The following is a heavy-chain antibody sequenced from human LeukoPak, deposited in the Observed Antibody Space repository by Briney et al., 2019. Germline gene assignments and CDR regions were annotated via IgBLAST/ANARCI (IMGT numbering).Heavy chain of an antibody. CDR1: GFIVTRNY. V-gene: IGHV3-53*01. Sequence: PGGSLRLSCAASGFIVTRNYMNWVRQAPGKGLEWVSVIYSGGATSYADSVKGRFTISRDNSKSTLYLQMNSLTAEDTAVYYCARDWSTALDYWGQGTLVTVSS. CDR3: ARDWSTALDY. J-gene: IGHJ4*02. CDR2: IYSGGAT. D-gene: IGHD5-18*01.